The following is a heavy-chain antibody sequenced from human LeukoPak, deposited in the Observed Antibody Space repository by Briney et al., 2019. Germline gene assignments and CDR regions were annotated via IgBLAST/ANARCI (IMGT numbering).Heavy chain of an antibody. Sequence: SETLSLTCTVSGGSISSSSYYWGWIRQPPGKGLEWIGSIYYSGSTYYNPSLKSRVTISVDTSKNQFSLKLSSVTAADTAVYYCASLNSGYYYGNWFDPWGQGTLVTVSS. CDR3: ASLNSGYYYGNWFDP. D-gene: IGHD3-22*01. CDR1: GGSISSSSYY. J-gene: IGHJ5*02. CDR2: IYYSGST. V-gene: IGHV4-39*01.